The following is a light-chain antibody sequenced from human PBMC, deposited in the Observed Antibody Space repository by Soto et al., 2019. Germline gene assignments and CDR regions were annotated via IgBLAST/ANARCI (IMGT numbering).Light chain of an antibody. CDR3: ASWDDSLSGWV. J-gene: IGLJ3*02. CDR1: YSDIGSNY. Sequence: QPVLTQPPSASGTPGQRVTISCPGSYSDIGSNYVYWYQQLPGTAPKLLIYRNNQRPSGVPDRFSGSKSGTSASLAISGLRSEDEADYYCASWDDSLSGWVFGGGTKLTVL. CDR2: RNN. V-gene: IGLV1-47*01.